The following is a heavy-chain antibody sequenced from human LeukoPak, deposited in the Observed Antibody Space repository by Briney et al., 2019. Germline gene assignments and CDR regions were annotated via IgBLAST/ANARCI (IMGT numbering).Heavy chain of an antibody. CDR1: GFTLTTYA. CDR3: AKDLSYGMDV. J-gene: IGHJ6*02. CDR2: INASGGST. V-gene: IGHV3-23*01. D-gene: IGHD3-9*01. Sequence: GSLRHSCAASGFTLTTYAMGLVRPAPGKGLEWVSAINASGGSTNYADSVKGRFTISRDNSKNTLYLQMKSLRAEDTALYYCAKDLSYGMDVWGQGTTVTVSS.